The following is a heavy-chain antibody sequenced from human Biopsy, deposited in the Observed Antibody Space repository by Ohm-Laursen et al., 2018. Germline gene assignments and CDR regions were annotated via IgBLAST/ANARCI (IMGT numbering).Heavy chain of an antibody. CDR1: GFTFNNYG. V-gene: IGHV3-33*08. J-gene: IGHJ3*02. CDR2: LWYDGTNK. Sequence: SLRLSCSASGFTFNNYGMQWVRQAPGKGLEWVAVLWYDGTNKYYADSVKGRFTISRDNSKNTLYLQMNSLRAKDTAMYYCARPTNARAGGAPFDIWGQGTMVTVSS. D-gene: IGHD1-1*01. CDR3: ARPTNARAGGAPFDI.